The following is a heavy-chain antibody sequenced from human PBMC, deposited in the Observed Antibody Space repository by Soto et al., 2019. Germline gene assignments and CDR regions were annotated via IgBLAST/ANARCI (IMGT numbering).Heavy chain of an antibody. D-gene: IGHD5-12*01. Sequence: PGGSLRLSCAASGFTFSDYYMSWIRPAPGKGLEWVSYISSSGSTIYYADSVKGRFTISRDNAKNSLYLQMNSLRAEDTAVYYCARAYRNIVATSGIYYYYYMDVWGKGTTVTVSS. CDR2: ISSSGSTI. J-gene: IGHJ6*03. CDR3: ARAYRNIVATSGIYYYYYMDV. V-gene: IGHV3-11*01. CDR1: GFTFSDYY.